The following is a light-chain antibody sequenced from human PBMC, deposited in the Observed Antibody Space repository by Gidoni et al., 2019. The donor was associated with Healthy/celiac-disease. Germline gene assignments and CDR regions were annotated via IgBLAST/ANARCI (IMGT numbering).Light chain of an antibody. CDR1: QSISSY. CDR2: AAS. V-gene: IGKV1-39*01. CDR3: QQSYSTPH. J-gene: IGKJ4*01. Sequence: DIQMTQSPSSLSASVGDRVTITCRASQSISSYLNWYQQKPGKAPKLLIYAASSLQSGVPSMFSGSGSGTDFTLTISSLQPEDFATYYCQQSYSTPHFGGGTKVEIK.